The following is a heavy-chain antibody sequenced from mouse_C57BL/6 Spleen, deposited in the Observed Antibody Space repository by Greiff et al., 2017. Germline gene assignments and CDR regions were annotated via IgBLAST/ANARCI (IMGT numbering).Heavy chain of an antibody. Sequence: QVQLKQSGPELVKPGASVKISCKASGYAFSSSWMNWVKQRPGKGLERIGRIYPGDGDTNYHGKFKGKATLTADKSASTAYMQLSRLTSEDAAVYFCAIGTVVDDYYAMDYWGQGTSVTGSS. J-gene: IGHJ4*01. CDR3: AIGTVVDDYYAMDY. V-gene: IGHV1-82*01. CDR2: IYPGDGDT. CDR1: GYAFSSSW. D-gene: IGHD1-1*01.